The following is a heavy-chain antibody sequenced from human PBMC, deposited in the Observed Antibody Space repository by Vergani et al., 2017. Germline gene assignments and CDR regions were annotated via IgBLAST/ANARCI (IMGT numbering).Heavy chain of an antibody. J-gene: IGHJ3*01. V-gene: IGHV4-4*07. CDR3: ARDRIVDPAFDL. CDR2: VSATGSA. D-gene: IGHD2/OR15-2a*01. Sequence: QMHLQESGPGLVKPSATLSLSCTVSGGSFSSDYWSWIRQPAGERLEWIGRVSATGSAVYNPSLSSRVTLSVDTSKNQVSLRLRSVTAADTAMYFCARDRIVDPAFDLWGQGTQVTVSS. CDR1: GGSFSSDY.